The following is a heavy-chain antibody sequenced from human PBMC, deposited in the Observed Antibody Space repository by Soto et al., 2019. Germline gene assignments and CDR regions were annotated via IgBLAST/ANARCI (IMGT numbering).Heavy chain of an antibody. CDR1: GGTLSDYG. J-gene: IGHJ3*02. V-gene: IGHV1-69*06. D-gene: IGHD3-10*01. CDR2: TIPVFNTA. Sequence: QVQLEQSGAEVKKPGSSVKVSCKASGGTLSDYGVAWLRQAPGQGLEWMGGTIPVFNTAKYAQKFQGRVTVTADKFTNIAYMDLRSLRSEDTAFYFCARGVYGSGNYYTGPSAFDIWGQGTMVIVSS. CDR3: ARGVYGSGNYYTGPSAFDI.